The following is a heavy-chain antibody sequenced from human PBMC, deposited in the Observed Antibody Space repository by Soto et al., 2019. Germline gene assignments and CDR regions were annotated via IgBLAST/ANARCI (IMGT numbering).Heavy chain of an antibody. Sequence: SETLSLTCAVYGGSFSGHSWTWIRQSPGKGLEWIGDINHSGRVNYSPSLKSRVTISLDTSKNQFSLTLSAVTAADTAMYYCSTRAYDTNGYYRFDPWGRGTLVTVSS. V-gene: IGHV4-34*01. J-gene: IGHJ5*01. CDR2: INHSGRV. CDR3: STRAYDTNGYYRFDP. CDR1: GGSFSGHS. D-gene: IGHD3-22*01.